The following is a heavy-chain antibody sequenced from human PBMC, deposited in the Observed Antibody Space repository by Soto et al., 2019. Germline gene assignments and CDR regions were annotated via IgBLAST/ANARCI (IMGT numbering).Heavy chain of an antibody. D-gene: IGHD2-8*01. Sequence: ASVKVSCKASGYSFSNSGFSWMRQAPGQGLEWMGWISTYNGNTNYALKFQGRLSMTRDTSTTTAFMELTTLRSDDTAVYYCARDEYNNGRNWLNPWGQGTLVTVSS. CDR3: ARDEYNNGRNWLNP. V-gene: IGHV1-18*01. CDR2: ISTYNGNT. J-gene: IGHJ5*02. CDR1: GYSFSNSG.